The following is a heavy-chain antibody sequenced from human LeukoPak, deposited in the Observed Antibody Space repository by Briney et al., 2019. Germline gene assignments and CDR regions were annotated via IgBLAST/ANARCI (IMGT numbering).Heavy chain of an antibody. Sequence: GGSLRFSCAASGFTFDDYGMSWVSQAPGKGLEWVSGISWNGGSTGYADSVKGRFTISRDNAKNSLYLQMNSLRAEDTALYYCARHSSYSYGPYYMDVWGKGTTVTVSS. CDR3: ARHSSYSYGPYYMDV. D-gene: IGHD5-18*01. CDR1: GFTFDDYG. CDR2: ISWNGGST. V-gene: IGHV3-20*04. J-gene: IGHJ6*03.